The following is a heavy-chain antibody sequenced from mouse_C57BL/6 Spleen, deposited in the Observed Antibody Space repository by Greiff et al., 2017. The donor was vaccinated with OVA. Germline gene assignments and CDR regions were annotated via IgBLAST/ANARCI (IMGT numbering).Heavy chain of an antibody. D-gene: IGHD1-1*01. J-gene: IGHJ4*01. V-gene: IGHV1-54*01. CDR3: ARSPRSFITTEGVY. Sequence: QVQLQQSGAELVRPGTSVKVSCEASGYAFTNYLIEWVKQRPGQGLEWIGVINPGSGGTNYNEKFKGKATLTADKSSSTAYMQLSSLTSEDSAVYFCARSPRSFITTEGVYWGQGTSVTVSS. CDR2: INPGSGGT. CDR1: GYAFTNYL.